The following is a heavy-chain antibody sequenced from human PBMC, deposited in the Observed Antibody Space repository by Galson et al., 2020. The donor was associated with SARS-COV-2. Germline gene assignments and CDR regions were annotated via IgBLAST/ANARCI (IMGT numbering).Heavy chain of an antibody. V-gene: IGHV4-59*08. J-gene: IGHJ5*02. CDR2: IHYSGST. Sequence: EWIGYIHYSGSTNYNPSLKSRVTISVDTSKSQFSLKLNSVTAADTAVYYCAKAYYYGSRRYPYNWFDPWGQGTLVTVSS. CDR3: AKAYYYGSRRYPYNWFDP. D-gene: IGHD3-10*01.